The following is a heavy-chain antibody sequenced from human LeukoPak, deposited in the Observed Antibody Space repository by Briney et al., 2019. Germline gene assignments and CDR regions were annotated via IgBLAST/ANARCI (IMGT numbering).Heavy chain of an antibody. CDR2: IYPGDSDT. V-gene: IGHV5-51*01. CDR3: ARRKFYYDSSGYYYSESNNWFDP. CDR1: VYSFTSYW. J-gene: IGHJ5*02. Sequence: GESLKISCKGSVYSFTSYWIGWVRQMPGKGLEWMGIIYPGDSDTRYSPSFQGQVTISADKSISTAYLQWSSLKASDTAMYYCARRKFYYDSSGYYYSESNNWFDPWGQGTLVTVSS. D-gene: IGHD3-22*01.